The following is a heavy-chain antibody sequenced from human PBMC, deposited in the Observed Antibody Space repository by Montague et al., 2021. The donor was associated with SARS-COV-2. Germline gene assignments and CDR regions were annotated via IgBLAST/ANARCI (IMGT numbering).Heavy chain of an antibody. CDR2: IYHGGST. Sequence: SETLSLTCSVSGGSISNYFWSWIRQTPGKGLEWIGYIYHGGSTDYNPSLQSRVTISVDTSKNQFSVKLSSVTAADTAVYYCAQTSGSAYYYPMDVWGQGITVSVSS. CDR1: GGSISNYF. V-gene: IGHV4-59*01. D-gene: IGHD2-2*01. J-gene: IGHJ6*02. CDR3: AQTSGSAYYYPMDV.